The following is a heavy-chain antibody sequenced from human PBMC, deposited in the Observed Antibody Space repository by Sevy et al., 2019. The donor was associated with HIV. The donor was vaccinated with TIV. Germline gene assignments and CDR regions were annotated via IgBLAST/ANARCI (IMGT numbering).Heavy chain of an antibody. CDR2: ISSSSYI. D-gene: IGHD2-15*01. CDR1: GFTFSSYS. Sequence: GGSLRLSCAASGFTFSSYSMNWVRQAPGKGLEWVSSISSSSYIYYADSVKGRFTISRDNAKNSQYLQMNSLRAEDTAVYYCARDPVVVVAATTYYFDYWGQGTLVTVSS. J-gene: IGHJ4*02. V-gene: IGHV3-21*01. CDR3: ARDPVVVVAATTYYFDY.